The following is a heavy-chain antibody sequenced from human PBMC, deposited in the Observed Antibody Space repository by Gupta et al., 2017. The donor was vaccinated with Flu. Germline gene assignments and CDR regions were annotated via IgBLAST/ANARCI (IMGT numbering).Heavy chain of an antibody. CDR1: GFTFSSYW. CDR2: INTDGSTT. J-gene: IGHJ5*02. V-gene: IGHV3-74*01. D-gene: IGHD4-11*01. CDR3: ARVPDAGYSTFDP. Sequence: EVQLVESGGGLVQPGGSLRLSCAASGFTFSSYWMHWVRQTPGKGLVWISRINTDGSTTNYADSVKDRFTISRDNAKNTLYLQMNSLRVEDTAVYYCARVPDAGYSTFDPWGQGTLVTVSS.